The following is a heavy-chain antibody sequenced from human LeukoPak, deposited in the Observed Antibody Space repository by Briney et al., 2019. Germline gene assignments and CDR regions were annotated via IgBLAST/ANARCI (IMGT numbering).Heavy chain of an antibody. CDR1: GYTFTSYG. Sequence: ASVKVSCKASGYTFTSYGISWVRQAPGQGLEWMGWISAYNGNTNYAQKLQGRVTMTTDTSTSTAYMELRSLRSDDTAVYYCARDSPGEDLEGFDPWGQGTLVTVSS. J-gene: IGHJ5*02. V-gene: IGHV1-18*01. CDR2: ISAYNGNT. CDR3: ARDSPGEDLEGFDP. D-gene: IGHD3-3*01.